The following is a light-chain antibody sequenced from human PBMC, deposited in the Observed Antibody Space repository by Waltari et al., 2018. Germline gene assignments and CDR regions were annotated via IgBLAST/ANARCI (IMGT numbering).Light chain of an antibody. CDR3: QSYDSSLSALV. V-gene: IGLV1-40*01. CDR1: SSNFGSTYD. Sequence: SVLTQPPSVSGAPGQRVTISCTGSSSNFGSTYDAHWYQQVPGTAPKLLIYGSTLRPSGVPDRFSGSKSGTSASLAITGLQAEDEADYYCQSYDSSLSALVFGGGTKLTVL. CDR2: GST. J-gene: IGLJ2*01.